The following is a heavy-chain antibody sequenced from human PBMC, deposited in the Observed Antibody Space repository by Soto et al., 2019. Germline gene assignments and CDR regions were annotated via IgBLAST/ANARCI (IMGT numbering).Heavy chain of an antibody. CDR1: GFSFRSYY. CDR2: IKQDGSDK. D-gene: IGHD3-3*01. CDR3: ARELITTNGFDP. J-gene: IGHJ5*02. Sequence: EVQLVESGGGLVQAGGSLRLSCAASGFSFRSYYMTWVRQAPGKGLEWVANIKQDGSDKYYGDSVKGRFTISRDNAKNSVYLQMNGLRVEDTAVYYCARELITTNGFDPWGQGTLVTVSS. V-gene: IGHV3-7*01.